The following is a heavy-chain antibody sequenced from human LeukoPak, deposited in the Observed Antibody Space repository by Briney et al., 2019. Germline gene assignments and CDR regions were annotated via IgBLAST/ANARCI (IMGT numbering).Heavy chain of an antibody. CDR3: ARGLRGGCDY. CDR1: GDTIRSSNYY. CDR2: IDYSGST. D-gene: IGHD4-17*01. V-gene: IGHV4-39*07. Sequence: LETLSLTCTVSGDTIRSSNYYWGGIRQPPGRGLEWNGNIDYSGSTYDNPSLKGRATISVDTSKNQFSLKLSSVTAADAAVYYCARGLRGGCDYWGQGTLVTVSS. J-gene: IGHJ4*02.